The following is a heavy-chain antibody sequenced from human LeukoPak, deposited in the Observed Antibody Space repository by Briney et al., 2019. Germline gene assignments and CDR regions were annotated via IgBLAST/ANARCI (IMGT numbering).Heavy chain of an antibody. CDR1: GFTFSRYW. CDR2: IRQDGSEK. V-gene: IGHV3-7*01. J-gene: IGHJ4*02. D-gene: IGHD2-2*01. Sequence: GGSLRLSRAASGFTFSRYWMHWLRQAPGKGLEWVANIRQDGSEKYYVDSVKGRFSISRDNAKNSLYLQMNSLRAEDTAVYYCARDMAQYQLSPWYFDYWGQGTLVTVSS. CDR3: ARDMAQYQLSPWYFDY.